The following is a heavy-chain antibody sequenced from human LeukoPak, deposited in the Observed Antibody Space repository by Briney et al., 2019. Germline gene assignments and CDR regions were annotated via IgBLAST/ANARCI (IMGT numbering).Heavy chain of an antibody. CDR1: GFTFSSYA. J-gene: IGHJ4*02. CDR2: ISRSGGTT. V-gene: IGHV3-48*03. CDR3: ALHLAGD. Sequence: PGGSLRLSCAASGFTFSSYAMHWVRQAPGKGLEWVSYISRSGGTTYYADSVKGRFTISRDNAKNSLYLQMDSLRAEDTALYYCALHLAGDWGQGTLVTVAS. D-gene: IGHD3-3*02.